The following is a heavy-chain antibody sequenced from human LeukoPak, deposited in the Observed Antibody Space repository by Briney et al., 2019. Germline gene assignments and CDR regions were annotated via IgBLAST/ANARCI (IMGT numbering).Heavy chain of an antibody. CDR3: ARDPLSPNVFDV. CDR1: GGSISGNY. V-gene: IGHV4-59*01. Sequence: SETLSLTCTVSGGSISGNYWSWIRQPPGRGLEWIGYINDRGSTNYNPSLKSRVTISVDTSKNQFSLKLSSVTAADTAVYYCARDPLSPNVFDVWGQGTMVTVSS. CDR2: INDRGST. J-gene: IGHJ3*01.